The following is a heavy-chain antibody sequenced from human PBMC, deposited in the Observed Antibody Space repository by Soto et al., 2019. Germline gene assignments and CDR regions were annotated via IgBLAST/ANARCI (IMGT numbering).Heavy chain of an antibody. CDR1: GGSISSGGYS. V-gene: IGHV4-30-2*01. CDR2: IYHSGST. J-gene: IGHJ3*02. CDR3: ARDRIAVAGTSGGAFDI. Sequence: SETLSLTCAVSGGSISSGGYSWSWIRQPPGKGLEWIGYIYHSGSTYYNPSLKSRVTISVDRSKNQFSLKLSSVTAADTAVYYCARDRIAVAGTSGGAFDIWGQGTMVTVSS. D-gene: IGHD6-19*01.